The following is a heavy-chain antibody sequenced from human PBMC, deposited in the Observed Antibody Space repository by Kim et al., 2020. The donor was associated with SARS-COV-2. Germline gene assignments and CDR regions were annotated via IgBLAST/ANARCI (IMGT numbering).Heavy chain of an antibody. CDR2: ISNSIGNT. J-gene: IGHJ1*01. D-gene: IGHD3-3*01. Sequence: GGSLRLSCTASGFSFGDYYMSWIRQTPGKGLEWLSYISNSIGNTKYADSVKGRFTISRDNAKNSLYLQMNSLRAEDTAVYYCARVRDGPSGCWICVDWG. CDR1: GFSFGDYY. CDR3: ARVRDGPSGCWICVD. V-gene: IGHV3-11*05.